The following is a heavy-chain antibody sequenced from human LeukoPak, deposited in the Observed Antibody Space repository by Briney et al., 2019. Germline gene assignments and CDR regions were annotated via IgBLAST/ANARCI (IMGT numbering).Heavy chain of an antibody. CDR3: ASGFRSGWYGDYFDY. Sequence: ASVKVSCKASGYTFTSYGISWVRQAPGQGLEWMGWISAYNGNTNYAQKLQGRVTMTTDTSTSTAYMELRSLRSDDTAVYYCASGFRSGWYGDYFDYWGQGTLVTVSS. CDR1: GYTFTSYG. CDR2: ISAYNGNT. D-gene: IGHD6-19*01. V-gene: IGHV1-18*01. J-gene: IGHJ4*02.